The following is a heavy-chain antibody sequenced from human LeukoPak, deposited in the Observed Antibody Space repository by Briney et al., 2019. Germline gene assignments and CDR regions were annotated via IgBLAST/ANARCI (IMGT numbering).Heavy chain of an antibody. Sequence: GGSLILSCAASGFTFSSYSMNWVRQAPGKGLEWVSSISSSSYIYYADSVKGRFTISRDNAKNSLYLQMNSLRAEDTAVYYCARDRDYDFWSGYYNPYYYYYGMDVWGQGTTVTVSS. D-gene: IGHD3-3*01. CDR2: ISSSSYI. V-gene: IGHV3-21*01. J-gene: IGHJ6*02. CDR3: ARDRDYDFWSGYYNPYYYYYGMDV. CDR1: GFTFSSYS.